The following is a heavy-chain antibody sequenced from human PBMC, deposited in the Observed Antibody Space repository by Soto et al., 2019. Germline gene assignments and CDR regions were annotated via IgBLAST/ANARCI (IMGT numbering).Heavy chain of an antibody. V-gene: IGHV1-8*01. CDR2: MNPNSGNT. CDR1: GYTFTSYD. Sequence: QVQLVQSGAEVKKPGASVKVSCKASGYTFTSYDINWVRQATGQGLEWMGWMNPNSGNTGYAHKFQGSVPITRNTSLSTAYMELSSLRSDDTAVYYCARSVEWLASFDYWGQGTLVTVSS. D-gene: IGHD6-19*01. CDR3: ARSVEWLASFDY. J-gene: IGHJ4*02.